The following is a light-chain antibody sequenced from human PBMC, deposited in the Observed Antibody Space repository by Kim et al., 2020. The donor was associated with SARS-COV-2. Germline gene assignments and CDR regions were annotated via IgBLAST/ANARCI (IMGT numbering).Light chain of an antibody. J-gene: IGKJ4*01. CDR2: GAS. CDR1: QSVSND. V-gene: IGKV3-15*01. Sequence: SPGETTPLSCRASQSVSNDLAWYQQKPGQAPRLLIYGASTRATGIPARFSGSGSGTEFTLTISSLQSEDFAVYYCQQYHNWPPLTFGGGTKVDIK. CDR3: QQYHNWPPLT.